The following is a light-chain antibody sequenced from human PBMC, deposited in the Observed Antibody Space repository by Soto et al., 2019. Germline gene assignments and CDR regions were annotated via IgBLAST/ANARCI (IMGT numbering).Light chain of an antibody. CDR2: AAS. CDR1: QSISSY. Sequence: DIQMTQSTSSLSASVGDRVTITCRASQSISSYLNWYQQKPGKAPKLLIYAASSLQSGVPSRFSGSGSGTDFTLIISSLQPEDFATYYCQHSYSTPWTFGQGTKVDIK. CDR3: QHSYSTPWT. V-gene: IGKV1-39*01. J-gene: IGKJ1*01.